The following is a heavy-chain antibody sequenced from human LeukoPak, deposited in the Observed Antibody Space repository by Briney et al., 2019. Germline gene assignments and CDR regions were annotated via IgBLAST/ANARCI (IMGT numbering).Heavy chain of an antibody. CDR3: ARELDSSSWLLDY. J-gene: IGHJ4*02. D-gene: IGHD6-13*01. Sequence: GGSLRLSCAASGFTFSSYWMSWVRQAPGKGLEWVSYIKQDGSEKYYVDSVKGRFTISRDNAKNSLYLQMNSLRADDTAVYYCARELDSSSWLLDYWGQGTLVTVSS. CDR1: GFTFSSYW. CDR2: IKQDGSEK. V-gene: IGHV3-7*01.